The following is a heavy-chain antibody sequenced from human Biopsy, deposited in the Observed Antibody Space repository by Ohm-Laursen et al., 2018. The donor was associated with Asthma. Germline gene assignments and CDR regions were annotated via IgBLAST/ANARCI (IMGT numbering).Heavy chain of an antibody. CDR2: IPYTGSA. V-gene: IGHV4-39*01. Sequence: TLSLTCTVSGGSMSSSSYYWGWIRQPPGKGLEWMGSIPYTGSAYHNPSLKSRVTISVNKSTNHFSLKLSSVTAADTAVYYCARHWDWGSFFDYWGQGTPVTVSS. CDR3: ARHWDWGSFFDY. D-gene: IGHD7-27*01. CDR1: GGSMSSSSYY. J-gene: IGHJ4*02.